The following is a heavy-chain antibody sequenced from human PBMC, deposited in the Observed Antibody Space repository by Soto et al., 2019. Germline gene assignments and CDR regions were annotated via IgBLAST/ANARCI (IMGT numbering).Heavy chain of an antibody. J-gene: IGHJ4*02. CDR2: INASGGGT. Sequence: QVQLMQSGAEVKKPGASVRVSCRASGYSFTSHYVHWVRQAPGQGLEWMGSINASGGGTSYAQKLQDRITMTRDTSRSTVYMELSSLTSEDTAVYYCARDQGSSSPFDYWGQGTLVTVSS. CDR3: ARDQGSSSPFDY. V-gene: IGHV1-46*01. CDR1: GYSFTSHY. D-gene: IGHD2-2*01.